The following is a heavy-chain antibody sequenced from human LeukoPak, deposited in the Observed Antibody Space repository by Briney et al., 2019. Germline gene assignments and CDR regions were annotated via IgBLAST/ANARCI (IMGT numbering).Heavy chain of an antibody. J-gene: IGHJ4*02. CDR1: GYTFTRYY. CDR2: ISPSGAST. Sequence: GASVKVSCKASGYTFTRYYMRWVRQAPGQGLEWMGIISPSGASTSYAQKFQGRVTMTRDTSTSTVYMELSSLRSEDTAVYYCTRGGYGGPRVAFDYWGQGTLVTVSS. D-gene: IGHD1-1*01. V-gene: IGHV1-46*01. CDR3: TRGGYGGPRVAFDY.